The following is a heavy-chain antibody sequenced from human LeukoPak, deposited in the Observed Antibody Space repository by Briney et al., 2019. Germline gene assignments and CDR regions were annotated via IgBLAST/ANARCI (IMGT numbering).Heavy chain of an antibody. CDR1: GYTXTGYL. CDR2: ISPNSGDT. Sequence: GASVKVSCKASGYTXTGYLMHWVRQAPGQGLEWMGWISPNSGDTKYAQKFQGRVTMTRDTSISTAYMEVSRLRSDDTAVYYCVRGLTTVATWLYLWGRGTLVTVSS. V-gene: IGHV1-2*02. J-gene: IGHJ2*01. D-gene: IGHD4-17*01. CDR3: VRGLTTVATWLYL.